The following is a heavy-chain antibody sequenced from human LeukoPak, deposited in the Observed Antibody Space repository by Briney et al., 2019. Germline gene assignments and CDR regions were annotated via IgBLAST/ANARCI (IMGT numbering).Heavy chain of an antibody. CDR3: ARDVDSSARYSGAFDI. J-gene: IGHJ3*02. CDR1: GFTFSSYA. CDR2: ISYDGSNK. Sequence: GGSLRLSCAASGFTFSSYAMHWVRQAPGKGLEWVAVISYDGSNKYYADSVKGRFTISRDNSKNTLYLQMNSLRAEDTAVYHCARDVDSSARYSGAFDIWGQGTMVTVSS. D-gene: IGHD3-22*01. V-gene: IGHV3-30-3*01.